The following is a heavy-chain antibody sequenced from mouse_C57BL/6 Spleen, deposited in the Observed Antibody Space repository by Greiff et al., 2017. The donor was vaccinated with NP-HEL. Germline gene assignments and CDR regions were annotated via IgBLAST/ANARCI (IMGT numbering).Heavy chain of an antibody. CDR1: GYSFTSYY. Sequence: QVQLQQSGPELVKPGASVKISCKASGYSFTSYYIHWVKQRPGQGLEWIGWIYPGSGNTKYNEKFKGKATLTADTSSSTAYMQLSSLTSEDSAVYYCAVYYDYDRGFAYWGQGTLVTVSA. CDR2: IYPGSGNT. CDR3: AVYYDYDRGFAY. J-gene: IGHJ3*01. V-gene: IGHV1-66*01. D-gene: IGHD2-4*01.